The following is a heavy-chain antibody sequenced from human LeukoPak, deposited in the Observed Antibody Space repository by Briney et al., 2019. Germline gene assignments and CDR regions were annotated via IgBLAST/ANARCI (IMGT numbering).Heavy chain of an antibody. CDR2: IYYSGST. Sequence: TSETLSLTCTVSGGSISSSSYYWGWIRQPPGKGLEWIGSIYYSGSTYYNPSLKSRVTISVDTSKNQFSLKLSSVTAADTAVYYCARGSGIIVVVSFDYWGQGTLVTVSS. CDR3: ARGSGIIVVVSFDY. J-gene: IGHJ4*02. V-gene: IGHV4-39*07. D-gene: IGHD3-22*01. CDR1: GGSISSSSYY.